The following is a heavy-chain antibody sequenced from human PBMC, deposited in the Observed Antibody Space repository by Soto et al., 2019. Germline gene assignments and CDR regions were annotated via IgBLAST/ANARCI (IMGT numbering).Heavy chain of an antibody. Sequence: QVQLQESGPGLVKPSQTLSLTCTVSGGSISSGDYYWSWIRQPPGKGLEWIGYIYYSGSTYYNPSPKSRVTISVDTSKNQFSLKLSSVTAADSAVYYCARVRPGYSSGWPFDIWGQGTMVTVSS. J-gene: IGHJ3*02. V-gene: IGHV4-30-4*01. CDR3: ARVRPGYSSGWPFDI. CDR2: IYYSGST. CDR1: GGSISSGDYY. D-gene: IGHD6-19*01.